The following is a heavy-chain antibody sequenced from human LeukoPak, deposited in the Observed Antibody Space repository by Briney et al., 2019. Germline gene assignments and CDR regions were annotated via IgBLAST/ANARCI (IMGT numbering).Heavy chain of an antibody. D-gene: IGHD4-17*01. CDR1: GFSFSSYW. J-gene: IGHJ4*02. Sequence: GGSLRLSCAASGFSFSSYWMHWVRQAPGKGLVWVSRIKTDGSSATYADSVKGRFTISRDNAKNTLYLQMSSLKTEDTAVYYCVLRGLQFDYWGQGTLVTVSS. V-gene: IGHV3-74*01. CDR2: IKTDGSSA. CDR3: VLRGLQFDY.